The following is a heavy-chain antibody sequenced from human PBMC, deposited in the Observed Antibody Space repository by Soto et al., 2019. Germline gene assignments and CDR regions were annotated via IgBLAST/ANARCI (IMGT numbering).Heavy chain of an antibody. V-gene: IGHV1-69*01. D-gene: IGHD3-22*01. CDR2: IIPIFGTA. Sequence: QVQLVQSGAEVKKPGSSVKVSCKASGGTFSSYAISWVRQAPGQGLEWMGGIIPIFGTANYAQKYQGRVTITANESTSTAYMEVSSMKTENTAVYYCESRREIEVVITYAFDIWSQGTMVTVSS. J-gene: IGHJ3*02. CDR3: ESRREIEVVITYAFDI. CDR1: GGTFSSYA.